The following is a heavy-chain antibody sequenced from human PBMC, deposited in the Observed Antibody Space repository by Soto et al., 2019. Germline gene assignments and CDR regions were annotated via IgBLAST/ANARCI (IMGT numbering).Heavy chain of an antibody. CDR3: ARLSFYDILTGYHDYYYYYGMDV. J-gene: IGHJ6*02. CDR2: IYYSGST. Sequence: PSETLSLTCTVSGGSISSSSYYWGWIRQPPGKGLEWIGSIYYSGSTYYNPSLKSRVTISVDTSKNQFSLKLSSVTAADTAVYYCARLSFYDILTGYHDYYYYYGMDVWGQGTTVT. D-gene: IGHD3-9*01. CDR1: GGSISSSSYY. V-gene: IGHV4-39*01.